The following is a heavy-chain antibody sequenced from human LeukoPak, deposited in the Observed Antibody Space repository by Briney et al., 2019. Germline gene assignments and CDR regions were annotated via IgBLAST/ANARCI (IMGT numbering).Heavy chain of an antibody. CDR2: ISGSGGST. Sequence: GGSLRLSYAASGVTVSSNYMSWVRQAPGKGLEWVSAISGSGGSTYYADSVKGRFTISRDNSKNTLYLQMNSLRAEDTAVYYCAKDQGPSVSGSYRKDYWGQGTLVTVSS. D-gene: IGHD3-16*02. J-gene: IGHJ4*02. CDR3: AKDQGPSVSGSYRKDY. V-gene: IGHV3-23*01. CDR1: GVTVSSNY.